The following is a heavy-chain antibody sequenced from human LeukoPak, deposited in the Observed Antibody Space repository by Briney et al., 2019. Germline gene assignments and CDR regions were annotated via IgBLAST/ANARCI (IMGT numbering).Heavy chain of an antibody. D-gene: IGHD7-27*01. V-gene: IGHV4-30-4*01. J-gene: IGHJ4*02. Sequence: SETLSLTCTVSGGSISSGDYYWSWIRQPPGKGLEWIGYIYYSGSTYYNPSPKGRVTISVDTSKNQFSLKLSSVTAADTAVYYCARVETGDFGYWGQGTLVTVSS. CDR1: GGSISSGDYY. CDR2: IYYSGST. CDR3: ARVETGDFGY.